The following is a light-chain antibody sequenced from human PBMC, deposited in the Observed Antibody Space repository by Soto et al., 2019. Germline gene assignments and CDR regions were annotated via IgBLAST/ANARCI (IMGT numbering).Light chain of an antibody. V-gene: IGLV1-51*01. J-gene: IGLJ2*01. CDR3: ATWDGSLPAEV. CDR1: SSNIGNNY. CDR2: DNN. Sequence: QSVLTQPPSVSAAPGQKVTMSCSGSSSNIGNNYVSWYQQLPGTAPKLLIYDNNKRPSGIPDRFSGSKSGTSGTLDITGLQTGDEADYYCATWDGSLPAEVFGGGTKLTVL.